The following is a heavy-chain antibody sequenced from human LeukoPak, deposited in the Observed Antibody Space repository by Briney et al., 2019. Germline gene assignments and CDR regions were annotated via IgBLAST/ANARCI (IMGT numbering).Heavy chain of an antibody. J-gene: IGHJ6*02. D-gene: IGHD2-8*01. Sequence: GGSLRLSCAASGFTFSSYGMHWVRQAPGKGLEWVAVISYDGSNKYYADSVKGRFTISRDNSKNTLYLQMNSLRAEDTAVYYCARDLDCTNGVCYMTYYYGMDVWGQGTTVTVSS. CDR3: ARDLDCTNGVCYMTYYYGMDV. V-gene: IGHV3-30*03. CDR2: ISYDGSNK. CDR1: GFTFSSYG.